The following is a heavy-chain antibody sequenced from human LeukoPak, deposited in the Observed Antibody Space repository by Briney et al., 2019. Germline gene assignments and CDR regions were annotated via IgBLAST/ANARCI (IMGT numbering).Heavy chain of an antibody. V-gene: IGHV5-51*01. CDR2: IYPGXSXT. D-gene: IGHD6-13*01. CDR3: ARLLNSSSWYFLSKFYYYYYGMDV. Sequence: GESLKISWKGSGYSFTSYWXGWVXQMPGXGLEWMXIIYPGXSXTRXXPXXQGQVTISADXSISTAYLQWRSLKASDTAMYYCARLLNSSSWYFLSKFYYYYYGMDVWGQGTTVTVSS. J-gene: IGHJ6*02. CDR1: GYSFTSYW.